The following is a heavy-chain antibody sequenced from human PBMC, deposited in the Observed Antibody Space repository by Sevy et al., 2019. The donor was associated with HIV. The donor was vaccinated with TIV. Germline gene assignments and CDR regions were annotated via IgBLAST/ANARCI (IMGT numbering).Heavy chain of an antibody. V-gene: IGHV3-74*01. J-gene: IGHJ2*01. Sequence: GGCLRLSCAASGFTFSAYWMHWVRQAPGKGLVWVSHINTDGSGTSYADSVKGRFTISRDNAKNTLYLQMNSLRAEDTAVYYCAKKGGYGSGSYYWYFDLWGRGTLVTVSS. D-gene: IGHD3-10*01. CDR3: AKKGGYGSGSYYWYFDL. CDR2: INTDGSGT. CDR1: GFTFSAYW.